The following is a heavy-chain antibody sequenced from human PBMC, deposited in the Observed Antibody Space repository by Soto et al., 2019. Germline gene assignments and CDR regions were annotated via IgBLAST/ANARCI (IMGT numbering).Heavy chain of an antibody. J-gene: IGHJ5*02. Sequence: GGSLRLSCAASGFSISDYEMSWIRQAPGKGLEWVSYISSSGSTIYYADSVKGRFTISRDNAKNSLYLQMNSLRAEDTAVYYCASFVVVTAMNGWFDPWGQGTLVTVSS. CDR2: ISSSGSTI. V-gene: IGHV3-11*01. CDR1: GFSISDYE. CDR3: ASFVVVTAMNGWFDP. D-gene: IGHD2-21*02.